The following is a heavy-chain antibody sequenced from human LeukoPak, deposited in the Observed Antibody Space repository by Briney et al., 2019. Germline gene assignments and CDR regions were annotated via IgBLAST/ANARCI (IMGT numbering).Heavy chain of an antibody. Sequence: ASVKVSCKAPGYTFTGYYMHWVRQAPGQGLEWMGWINPNSGGTSYAQKFQGRVTMTRDTSISTAYMELSRLRSDDTAVYYCAMGQLLWGRYYYYYMDVWGKGTTVTISS. D-gene: IGHD2-2*01. CDR2: INPNSGGT. V-gene: IGHV1-2*02. J-gene: IGHJ6*03. CDR1: GYTFTGYY. CDR3: AMGQLLWGRYYYYYMDV.